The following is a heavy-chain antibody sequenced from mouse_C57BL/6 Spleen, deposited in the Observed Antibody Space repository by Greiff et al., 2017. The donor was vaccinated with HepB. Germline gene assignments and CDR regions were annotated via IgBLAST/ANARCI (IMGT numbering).Heavy chain of an antibody. D-gene: IGHD1-1*01. V-gene: IGHV1-50*01. CDR3: ARVTTVEGWFAY. CDR1: GYTFTSYW. Sequence: VQLQQSGAELVKPGASVKLSCKASGYTFTSYWMQWVNQRPGQGLEWIGEIDPSDSYTNYNQKFKGKATLTVDTSSSTAYMQLSSLTSEDSAVYYCARVTTVEGWFAYWGQGTLVTVSA. CDR2: IDPSDSYT. J-gene: IGHJ3*01.